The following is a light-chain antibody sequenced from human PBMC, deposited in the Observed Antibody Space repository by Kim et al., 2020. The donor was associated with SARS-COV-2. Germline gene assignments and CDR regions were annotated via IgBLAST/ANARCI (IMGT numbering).Light chain of an antibody. CDR2: QAS. CDR1: QNIGSY. CDR3: QHYTSYPYT. Sequence: IQMTQSPSTLAASVGDRVTISCRASQNIGSYLAWYQHKPRKAPTLLVYQASSLESGVPSRFSGSGSETEFILTINSLQPDDFATYYCQHYTSYPYTFGQGTKLEI. V-gene: IGKV1-5*03. J-gene: IGKJ2*01.